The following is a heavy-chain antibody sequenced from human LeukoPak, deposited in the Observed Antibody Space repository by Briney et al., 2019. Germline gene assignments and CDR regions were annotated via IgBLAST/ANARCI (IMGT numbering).Heavy chain of an antibody. CDR3: AREYATQKRSDY. V-gene: IGHV4-38-2*02. J-gene: IGHJ4*02. D-gene: IGHD2-15*01. CDR2: IYHSGST. Sequence: SETLSLTCTVSGYSISSGYYWGWIRQPPGKGLEWIGSIYHSGSTYYNPSLKSRVTISVDTSKNQFSLKLSSVTAADTAVYYCAREYATQKRSDYWGQGTLVTVSS. CDR1: GYSISSGYY.